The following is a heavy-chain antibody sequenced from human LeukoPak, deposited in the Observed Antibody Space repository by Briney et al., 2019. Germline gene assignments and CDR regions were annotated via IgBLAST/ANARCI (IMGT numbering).Heavy chain of an antibody. Sequence: GRSLRLSCAASGFTFDDYAMHWVRQAPGKGLEWVAVISYDGSNKYYADSVKGRFTISRDNSKNTLYLQMNSLRAEDTAVYYCAKGTEYGMDVWGQGTTVTVSS. CDR1: GFTFDDYA. J-gene: IGHJ6*02. CDR3: AKGTEYGMDV. CDR2: ISYDGSNK. V-gene: IGHV3-30*18.